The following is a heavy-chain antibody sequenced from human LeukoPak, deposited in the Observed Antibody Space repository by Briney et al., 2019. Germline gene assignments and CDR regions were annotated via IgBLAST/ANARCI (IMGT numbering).Heavy chain of an antibody. J-gene: IGHJ4*02. CDR3: AKHYSSGWYTSDN. CDR2: ISGSGGST. CDR1: GFTFSSYA. V-gene: IGHV3-23*01. D-gene: IGHD6-19*01. Sequence: GGSLRLSCAASGFTFSSYAMSWVRQAPGKGLEWVSAISGSGGSTYYADFVKGRFTISRDNSKNTLYLQMNSLRVEDTAVYYCAKHYSSGWYTSDNWGQGTLVTVSS.